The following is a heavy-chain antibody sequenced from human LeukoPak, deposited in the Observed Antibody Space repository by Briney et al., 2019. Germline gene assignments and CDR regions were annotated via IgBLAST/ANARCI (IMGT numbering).Heavy chain of an antibody. CDR1: GYTFTSYA. D-gene: IGHD4-17*01. V-gene: IGHV1-3*01. CDR3: ARDQDYGDSFYSMDV. Sequence: ASVKVSCKASGYTFTSYAMHWVRQAPGQRLEWMGWINAGNGNTKYSQKFQGRVTITRDTSASTAYMELSSLRSEDTAVYYCARDQDYGDSFYSMDVWGQGTTVTVSS. CDR2: INAGNGNT. J-gene: IGHJ6*02.